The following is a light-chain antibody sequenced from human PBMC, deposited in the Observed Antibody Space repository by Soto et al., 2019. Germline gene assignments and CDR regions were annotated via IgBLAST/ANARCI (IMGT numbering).Light chain of an antibody. J-gene: IGKJ5*01. CDR1: QTLSNS. CDR3: QQYNNWPFT. Sequence: EIVLTQSPGTLSLSPGERATLSCRASQTLSNSFIAWYQQKPGQAPRLLIDGASTRATGIPARFSGSGSGTEFTLTISSLQSEDFAVYYCQQYNNWPFTFGQGTRLEIK. CDR2: GAS. V-gene: IGKV3-15*01.